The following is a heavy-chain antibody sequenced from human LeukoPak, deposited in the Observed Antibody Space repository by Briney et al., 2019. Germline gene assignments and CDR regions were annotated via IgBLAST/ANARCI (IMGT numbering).Heavy chain of an antibody. Sequence: PGGSLRLSCAASGFTFSSYWMSWVRQAPGKGLEWVVNIKQDGSEKYYVDSGKGRFTISRDNAKNSLYLQMNSLRAEDTAVYYCARGQQLAQTLYYYYYMDVWAKGPRSPSP. CDR1: GFTFSSYW. CDR3: ARGQQLAQTLYYYYYMDV. D-gene: IGHD6-6*01. J-gene: IGHJ6*03. CDR2: IKQDGSEK. V-gene: IGHV3-7*01.